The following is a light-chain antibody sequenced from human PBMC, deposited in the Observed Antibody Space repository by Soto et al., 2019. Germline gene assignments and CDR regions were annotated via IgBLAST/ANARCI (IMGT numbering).Light chain of an antibody. V-gene: IGKV3-15*01. CDR2: GAS. J-gene: IGKJ1*01. CDR3: QQYNNWPRGT. CDR1: QSVSSN. Sequence: RVMMQSPAALSVSPGERATLSCRASQSVSSNLAWYQQKPGQAPRLLIYGASTRATGIPARFSGSGSGTEFTLTISSLQSEDFAVYYCQQYNNWPRGTFGQGTKV.